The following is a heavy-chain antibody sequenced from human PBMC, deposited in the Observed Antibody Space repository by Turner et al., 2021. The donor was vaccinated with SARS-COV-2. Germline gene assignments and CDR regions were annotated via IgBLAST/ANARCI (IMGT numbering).Heavy chain of an antibody. J-gene: IGHJ4*02. D-gene: IGHD6-19*01. CDR2: ISYDGSNK. CDR1: GFTFSSYG. V-gene: IGHV3-30*18. Sequence: QVQLVASGGGVVQPGRSLRLSCAASGFTFSSYGMHWVRQAPGRGLEWVALISYDGSNKYYADSVKGRFTISRDNSKNTLYLQMNSLGAEDTAVYYCAKDQGSGWHWGQGTLVTVSS. CDR3: AKDQGSGWH.